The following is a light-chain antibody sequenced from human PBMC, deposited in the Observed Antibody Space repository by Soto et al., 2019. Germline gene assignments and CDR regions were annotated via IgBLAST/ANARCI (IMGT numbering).Light chain of an antibody. CDR3: QQSYSTPRLFT. V-gene: IGKV1-39*01. CDR2: AAS. Sequence: DIQMTQSPSSLSASVGDRVTITCRASQSISRYLNWYQQKPGKAPKLLIYAASSLQSGVPSRFSGCGSGTDFTLTISSLQPEDSATDYCQQSYSTPRLFTFGQGTNLEI. J-gene: IGKJ2*01. CDR1: QSISRY.